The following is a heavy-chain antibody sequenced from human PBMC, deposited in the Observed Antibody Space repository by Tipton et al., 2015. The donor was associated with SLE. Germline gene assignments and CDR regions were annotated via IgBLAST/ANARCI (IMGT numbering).Heavy chain of an antibody. CDR1: GFTFSSYA. CDR2: ISGINNNT. Sequence: SLRLSCAASGFTFSSYAMTWVRQAPGKGLEWVSVISGINNNTYYADSVKGRFTISRDNSKDTLYLQMNSLRVEDTAVYYCAKAVGTRPDDSWGQGTLVTVSS. V-gene: IGHV3-23*01. CDR3: AKAVGTRPDDS. J-gene: IGHJ4*02. D-gene: IGHD6-6*01.